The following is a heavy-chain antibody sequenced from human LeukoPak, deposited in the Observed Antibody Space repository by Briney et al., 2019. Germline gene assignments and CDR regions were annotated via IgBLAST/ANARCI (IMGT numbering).Heavy chain of an antibody. V-gene: IGHV3-21*01. CDR3: TGEYIRGMADY. CDR2: ISSRGNYR. D-gene: IGHD6-13*01. Sequence: PGGALRLSCAASGFSFITYTMIWFRQAPGKELEGVSCISSRGNYRDLADSAKGRFTISRDNAQKSLYLQLNSLRAEDTAVYYCTGEYIRGMADYWGQGTVVIVSS. J-gene: IGHJ4*02. CDR1: GFSFITYT.